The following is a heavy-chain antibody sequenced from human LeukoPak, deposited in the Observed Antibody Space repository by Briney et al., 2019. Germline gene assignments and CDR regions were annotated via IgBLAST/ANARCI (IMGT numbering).Heavy chain of an antibody. Sequence: ASVKVSCKASGYTFTSYAIHRVRQAPGHRLEWMGWINAGNGNTKYSQKFQGRVTVTRDTSASTAYMELSSLSSEDTALYYCARTIVGANTESYWGQGTLVTVSS. D-gene: IGHD1-26*01. J-gene: IGHJ4*02. CDR2: INAGNGNT. CDR1: GYTFTSYA. CDR3: ARTIVGANTESY. V-gene: IGHV1-3*01.